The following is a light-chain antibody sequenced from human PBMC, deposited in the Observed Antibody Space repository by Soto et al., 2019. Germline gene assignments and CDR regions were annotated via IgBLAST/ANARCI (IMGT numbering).Light chain of an antibody. V-gene: IGLV2-8*01. CDR2: EVS. Sequence: QSALTQPPSASGSPGQSVTISCTGTSSDVGGYNYVSWYQQHPGKAPKLMIYEVSKRPSGVPDRFSGSKSGNTASLTVSGLQAEDEADYYCSSYAGSNNFGYVFGTGTRSPS. J-gene: IGLJ1*01. CDR3: SSYAGSNNFGYV. CDR1: SSDVGGYNY.